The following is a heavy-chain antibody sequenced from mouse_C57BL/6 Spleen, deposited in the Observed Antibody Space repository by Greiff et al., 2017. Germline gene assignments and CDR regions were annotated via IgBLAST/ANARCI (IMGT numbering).Heavy chain of an antibody. Sequence: QVQLQQSGPELVKPGASVKISCKASGYAFSSSWMNWVKQRPGKGLEWIGRIYPGDGDTNYNGKFKGKATLTADKSSSTAYMQLSSLTSEESAVYFCARGRGSSGDFDYWGQGTTLTVSS. CDR1: GYAFSSSW. J-gene: IGHJ2*01. D-gene: IGHD3-2*02. CDR3: ARGRGSSGDFDY. V-gene: IGHV1-82*01. CDR2: IYPGDGDT.